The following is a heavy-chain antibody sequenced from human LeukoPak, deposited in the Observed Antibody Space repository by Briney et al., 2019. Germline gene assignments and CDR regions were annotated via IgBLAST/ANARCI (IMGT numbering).Heavy chain of an antibody. D-gene: IGHD1-7*01. CDR1: GGTFSSYA. V-gene: IGHV1-69*13. CDR3: ARSITGTTPGRDY. Sequence: ASVKVSCKASGGTFSSYAISWVRQAPGQGLEWMGGIIPIFGTANYAQKFQGRVTITADESTSTAYMELSSLRSEGTAVYCCARSITGTTPGRDYWGQGTLVTVSS. J-gene: IGHJ4*02. CDR2: IIPIFGTA.